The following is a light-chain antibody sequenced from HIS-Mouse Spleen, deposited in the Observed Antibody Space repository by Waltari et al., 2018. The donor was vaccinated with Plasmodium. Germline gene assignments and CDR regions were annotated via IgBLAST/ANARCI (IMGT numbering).Light chain of an antibody. CDR1: SDVGSYNL. Sequence: QSALTQPASLSGSPGQSITISSSDVGSYNLVPWYQQHPGKAPKLMIYEGSKRPSGVSNRFSGSKSGNTASLTISGLQAEDEADYYCCSYAGSSTNWVFGGGTKLTVL. CDR3: CSYAGSSTNWV. J-gene: IGLJ3*02. CDR2: EGS. V-gene: IGLV2-23*01.